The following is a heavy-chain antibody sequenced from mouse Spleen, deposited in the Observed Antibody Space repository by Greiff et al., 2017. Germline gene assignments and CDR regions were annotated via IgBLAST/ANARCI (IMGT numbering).Heavy chain of an antibody. J-gene: IGHJ4*01. CDR3: ARINYYGYSSAMAY. D-gene: IGHD1-2*01. CDR2: INPSTGGT. CDR1: GYSFTGYY. Sequence: EVKLQQSGPELVKPGASVKISCKASGYSFTGYYMHWVKQSPEKSLEWIGEINPSTGGTTYNQKFKAKATLTVDKSSSTAYMQLKSLTSEDSAVYYCARINYYGYSSAMAYWGQGTSVTVSS. V-gene: IGHV1-42*01.